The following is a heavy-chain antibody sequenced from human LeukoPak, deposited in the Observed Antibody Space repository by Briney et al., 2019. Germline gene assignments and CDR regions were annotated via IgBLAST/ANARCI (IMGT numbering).Heavy chain of an antibody. D-gene: IGHD2-2*01. V-gene: IGHV1-18*01. CDR3: ARGPLYIVVVPATYNWFDP. Sequence: ASVKVSCKASGGTFTSYGISWVRQAPGQGLEWMGWISAYNGNTNYAQKLQGRVTMTTDTSTSTAYMELRSLRSDDTAVYYCARGPLYIVVVPATYNWFDPWGQGTLVTVSS. J-gene: IGHJ5*02. CDR1: GGTFTSYG. CDR2: ISAYNGNT.